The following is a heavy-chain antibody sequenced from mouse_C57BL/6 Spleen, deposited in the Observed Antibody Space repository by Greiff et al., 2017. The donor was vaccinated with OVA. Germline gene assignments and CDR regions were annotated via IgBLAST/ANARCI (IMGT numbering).Heavy chain of an antibody. Sequence: QVQLQQPGAELVKPGASVKLSCKASGYTFTSYWMHWVKQRPGQGLEWIGMIHPNSGSTNYNEKFKSKATLTVDKSSSTAYMQLSSLTSEDSAVYYCASEYYYGSSYRNFDYWGQGTTLTVSS. V-gene: IGHV1-64*01. D-gene: IGHD1-1*01. CDR2: IHPNSGST. CDR3: ASEYYYGSSYRNFDY. CDR1: GYTFTSYW. J-gene: IGHJ2*01.